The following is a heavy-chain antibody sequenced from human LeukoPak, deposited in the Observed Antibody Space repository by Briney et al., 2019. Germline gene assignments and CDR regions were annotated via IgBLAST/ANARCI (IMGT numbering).Heavy chain of an antibody. D-gene: IGHD1-26*01. J-gene: IGHJ3*02. CDR1: RGTFSSYA. CDR3: ARIVGALRGVAAFDI. Sequence: GASVKVSCKAARGTFSSYAISWVRQAPGQGLEWMGGIIPIFGTANYAQKFQGRVTITTDESTSTAYMELSSLRSEDTAVYYCARIVGALRGVAAFDIWGQGTMVTVSS. V-gene: IGHV1-69*05. CDR2: IIPIFGTA.